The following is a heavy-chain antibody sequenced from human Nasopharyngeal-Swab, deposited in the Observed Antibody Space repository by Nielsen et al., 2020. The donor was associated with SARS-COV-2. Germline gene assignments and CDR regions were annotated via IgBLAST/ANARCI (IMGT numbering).Heavy chain of an antibody. J-gene: IGHJ4*02. D-gene: IGHD3-16*01. CDR1: GLTFSSYW. CDR2: IKEDGSEK. Sequence: GGSRRLSCAASGLTFSSYWMSWVRQAPGKGLEWVAYIKEDGSEKYFVDSVKGRFTISRDNAKNSLYLQMNSLRAEDTAVYYCARDYTRFDYWGQGTLVTVSS. V-gene: IGHV3-7*05. CDR3: ARDYTRFDY.